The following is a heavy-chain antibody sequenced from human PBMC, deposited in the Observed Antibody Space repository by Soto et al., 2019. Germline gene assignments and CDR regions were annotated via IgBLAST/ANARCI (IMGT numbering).Heavy chain of an antibody. CDR1: GGTISSYA. V-gene: IGHV1-69*13. D-gene: IGHD1-26*01. CDR2: IIPIFGTA. Sequence: EASVKVSCKASGGTISSYAISCVRQAPGQGLEWMGGIIPIFGTANYAQKFQGRVTITADESTITAYMELSSLRSEDTAVYYCATGRVGATYYYYGMDVWGQGTTVTVSS. J-gene: IGHJ6*02. CDR3: ATGRVGATYYYYGMDV.